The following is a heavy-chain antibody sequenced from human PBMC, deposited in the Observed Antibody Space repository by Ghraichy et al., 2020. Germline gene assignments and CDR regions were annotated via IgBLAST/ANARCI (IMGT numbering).Heavy chain of an antibody. V-gene: IGHV3-23*01. CDR2: ISGSGGST. Sequence: GGSLRLSCAASGFTFSSYAMSWVRQAPGKGLEWVSAISGSGGSTYYADSVKGRFTISRDNSKNTLYLQMNSLRAEDTAVYYCANHLRAIVATTPVDIWGQGTMVTVSS. CDR1: GFTFSSYA. D-gene: IGHD5-12*01. J-gene: IGHJ3*02. CDR3: ANHLRAIVATTPVDI.